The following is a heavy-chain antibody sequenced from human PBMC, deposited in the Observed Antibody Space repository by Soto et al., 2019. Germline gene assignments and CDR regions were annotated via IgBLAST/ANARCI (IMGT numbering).Heavy chain of an antibody. CDR1: GFTFSSYP. Sequence: GGSLSLSCAASGFTFSSYPMHWVRQAPGKGLEWVAFISYNTNNKQYADSVRGRFTISRDNGKKTVYLQMSSLRPEDTAVYYCARLPLAWGQGTLVTVSS. CDR2: ISYNTNNK. V-gene: IGHV3-30-3*01. J-gene: IGHJ5*02. CDR3: ARLPLA.